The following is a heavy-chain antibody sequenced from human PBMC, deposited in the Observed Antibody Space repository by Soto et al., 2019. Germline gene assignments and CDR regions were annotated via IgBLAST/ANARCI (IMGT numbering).Heavy chain of an antibody. CDR3: ARDGFLEWLPQTANWFDP. CDR1: GFTFSSYG. D-gene: IGHD3-3*01. V-gene: IGHV3-33*01. CDR2: IWYDGSNK. J-gene: IGHJ5*02. Sequence: PGGSLRLSCAASGFTFSSYGMHWVRQAPGKGLEWVAVIWYDGSNKYYADSVKGRFTISRDNSKNTLYLQMNSLRAEDTAVYYCARDGFLEWLPQTANWFDPWGQGT.